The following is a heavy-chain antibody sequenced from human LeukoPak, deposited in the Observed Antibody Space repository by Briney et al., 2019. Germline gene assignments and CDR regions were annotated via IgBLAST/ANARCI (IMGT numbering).Heavy chain of an antibody. CDR2: ISSSSSYI. Sequence: GGSLRLSCGASGFTFSIYSMNWVRQAPGKGLEWVSSISSSSSYIYYADSVKGRFTISRDNAKNSLYLQMNSLRGEDTAVYYCAKDGLVWFGELNWGQGTLVTVSS. CDR1: GFTFSIYS. CDR3: AKDGLVWFGELN. V-gene: IGHV3-21*04. J-gene: IGHJ4*02. D-gene: IGHD3-10*01.